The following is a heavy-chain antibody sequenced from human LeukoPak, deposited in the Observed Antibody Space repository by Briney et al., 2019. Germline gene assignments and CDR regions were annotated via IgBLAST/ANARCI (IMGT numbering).Heavy chain of an antibody. CDR3: ARASGYCSSTSCEAFDY. CDR1: GFTFSDYA. J-gene: IGHJ4*02. D-gene: IGHD2-2*01. V-gene: IGHV3-30*01. Sequence: GGSLRLSCAASGFTFSDYAIHWVRQAPGKGLGWVAVISYDGSNKYYADSVKGRFTISRDNSKNTLYLQMNSLRTEDTAVYYCARASGYCSSTSCEAFDYWGQGTLVTVSS. CDR2: ISYDGSNK.